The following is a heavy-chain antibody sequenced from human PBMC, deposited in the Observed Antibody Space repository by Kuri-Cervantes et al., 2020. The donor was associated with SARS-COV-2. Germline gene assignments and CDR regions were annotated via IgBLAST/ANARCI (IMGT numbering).Heavy chain of an antibody. J-gene: IGHJ5*02. V-gene: IGHV4-61*02. CDR2: IYTSGST. CDR3: ARDRIGIAAAGTSHWFDP. CDR1: GGSISSGSYY. D-gene: IGHD6-13*01. Sequence: SETLSLTCTVPGGSISSGSYYWSWIRQPAGKGLEWIGRIYTSGSTNYNPSLKSRVTISVDTSKNQFSLKLSSVTAADTAVYYCARDRIGIAAAGTSHWFDPWGQGTLVTVSS.